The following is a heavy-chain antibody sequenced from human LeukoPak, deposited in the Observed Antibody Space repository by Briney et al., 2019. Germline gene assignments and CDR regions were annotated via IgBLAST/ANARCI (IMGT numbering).Heavy chain of an antibody. CDR1: GFTFSSYA. D-gene: IGHD3-22*01. Sequence: PGGSLRLSCAASGFTFSSYAMSWVRQAPGKGLEWVSAISGSGGSTYYADSVKGRFTISRDNSKNTLYLQMNSLRAEDTAVYYCAKVRWGYYYDSSDSENSAINDYWGQGTLVTVSS. CDR3: AKVRWGYYYDSSDSENSAINDY. V-gene: IGHV3-23*01. CDR2: ISGSGGST. J-gene: IGHJ4*02.